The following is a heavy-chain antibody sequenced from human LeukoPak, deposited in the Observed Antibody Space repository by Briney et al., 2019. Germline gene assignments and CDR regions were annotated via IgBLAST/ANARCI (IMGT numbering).Heavy chain of an antibody. CDR1: GFAFSGYG. CDR2: IKQDGSDK. CDR3: ARVRCSSNSCFPDY. J-gene: IGHJ4*02. V-gene: IGHV3-7*01. D-gene: IGHD2-2*01. Sequence: GGSLRLSCAASGFAFSGYGMHWVRQAPGKGLEWVANIKQDGSDKYYVDSVKGRFTISRDNAKNSLFLQMNSLRAEDTAVYYCARVRCSSNSCFPDYWGQGTLVTVSS.